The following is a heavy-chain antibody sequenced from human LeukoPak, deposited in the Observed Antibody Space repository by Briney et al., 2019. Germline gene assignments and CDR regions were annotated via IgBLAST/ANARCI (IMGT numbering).Heavy chain of an antibody. D-gene: IGHD5-12*01. CDR3: ARKVATTRNYYYYMDV. CDR2: ISAYNGNT. J-gene: IGHJ6*03. V-gene: IGHV1-18*01. Sequence: ASVKVSCKASGYTFTSYGISWVRQAPGQGLEWMGWISAYNGNTNYAQKLQGRVTMTTDTSTSTAYMELRSLRSDDTAVYYCARKVATTRNYYYYMDVWGKGTTVTVSS. CDR1: GYTFTSYG.